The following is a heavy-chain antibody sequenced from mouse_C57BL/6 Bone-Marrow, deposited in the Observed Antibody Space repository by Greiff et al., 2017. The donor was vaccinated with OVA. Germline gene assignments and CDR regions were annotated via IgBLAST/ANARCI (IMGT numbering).Heavy chain of an antibody. CDR3: ARHEDLPVVATDWYFDV. V-gene: IGHV1-62-2*01. D-gene: IGHD1-1*01. Sequence: QVQLQHSGAELVKPGASVKLSCKASGYTFTEYTIHWVKQRSGQGLEWIGWFYPGSGSIKYNEKFKDKATLTADKSSSTVYMELSRLTSEDSAVYFCARHEDLPVVATDWYFDVWGTGTTVTVSS. CDR2: FYPGSGSI. CDR1: GYTFTEYT. J-gene: IGHJ1*03.